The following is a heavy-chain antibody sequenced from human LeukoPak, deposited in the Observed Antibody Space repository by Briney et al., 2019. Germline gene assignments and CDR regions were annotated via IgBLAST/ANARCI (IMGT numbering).Heavy chain of an antibody. CDR1: GYTFTGYY. CDR2: INPNSGGT. D-gene: IGHD3-3*01. V-gene: IGHV1-2*02. Sequence: ASVKVSCKASGYTFTGYYMHWVRQAPGQGLEWMGWINPNSGGTNYAQKFQGRVTMTRDTSISTAYMELSRLRSDDTVVYYCARDHPLYYDFWSGYSFDPWGQGTLVTVSS. J-gene: IGHJ5*02. CDR3: ARDHPLYYDFWSGYSFDP.